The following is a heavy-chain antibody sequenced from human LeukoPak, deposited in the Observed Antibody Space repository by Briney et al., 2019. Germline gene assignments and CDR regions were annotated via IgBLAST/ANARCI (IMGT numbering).Heavy chain of an antibody. Sequence: RGSLRLSCAASGFNFSIYSMNRVRQTLGKGLGWVSSISRSSSYIYYADSVKGRFTISRDNDKNSLYLQMNSLRAEDTAIYYCARERPSRRPGMVGEYWGQGTLVTVSS. CDR2: ISRSSSYI. CDR1: GFNFSIYS. V-gene: IGHV3-21*01. J-gene: IGHJ4*02. CDR3: ARERPSRRPGMVGEY. D-gene: IGHD5-18*01.